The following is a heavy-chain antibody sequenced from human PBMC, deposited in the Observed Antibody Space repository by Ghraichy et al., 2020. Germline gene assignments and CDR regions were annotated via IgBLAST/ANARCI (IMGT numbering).Heavy chain of an antibody. CDR3: ARVQMTTVNGDWLDP. Sequence: SETLSLTCTVSSGSLSSYYWTWIRQPAGKGPEWIGRIYASGSANYNPSLKGRVTMSIDTSKNQFSLKLSSVTAADTAVYYCARVQMTTVNGDWLDPWGQGTLVTVSS. D-gene: IGHD4-17*01. CDR1: SGSLSSYY. V-gene: IGHV4-4*07. J-gene: IGHJ5*02. CDR2: IYASGSA.